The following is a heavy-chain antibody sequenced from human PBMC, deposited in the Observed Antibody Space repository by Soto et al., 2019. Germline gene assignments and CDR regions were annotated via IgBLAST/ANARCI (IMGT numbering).Heavy chain of an antibody. CDR3: ARNLYDSGSSPHY. J-gene: IGHJ4*02. D-gene: IGHD3-10*01. CDR2: IYHSGST. V-gene: IGHV4-38-2*01. CDR1: GYSISSGYY. Sequence: PSETLSLTRAVSGYSISSGYYWGWIRQPPGKGLEWIGSIYHSGSTYYNPSLKSRVTISVDTSKNQFSLKLSSVTAADTAVYYCARNLYDSGSSPHYWGQGTLVTVSS.